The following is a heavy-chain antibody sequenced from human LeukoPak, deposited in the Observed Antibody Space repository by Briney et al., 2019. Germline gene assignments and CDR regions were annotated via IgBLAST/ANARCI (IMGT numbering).Heavy chain of an antibody. CDR1: GFTFSSYS. D-gene: IGHD4-17*01. J-gene: IGHJ4*02. CDR3: ARDGATTVTTFDY. CDR2: ISSSSSTI. Sequence: GGSLRLSCAASGFTFSSYSMNWVRQAPGKGLEWVSYISSSSSTIYYADSVKGRFTISRDNAKNSLYLQMNSLRAEDTAVYYCARDGATTVTTFDYWGQGTLVTVSS. V-gene: IGHV3-48*04.